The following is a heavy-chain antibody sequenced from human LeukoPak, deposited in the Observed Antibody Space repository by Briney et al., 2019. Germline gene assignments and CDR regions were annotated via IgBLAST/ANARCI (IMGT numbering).Heavy chain of an antibody. J-gene: IGHJ4*02. D-gene: IGHD6-19*01. CDR3: AKAGGSGWSFDY. Sequence: SGGSLRLSCVASGFPFSSYWMTWVRQAPGKGLEWVANIKQDGSKKSYVDSVKGRFTISRGNSKNTLYLQMNSLRAEDTAVYYCAKAGGSGWSFDYWGQGTLVTVSS. V-gene: IGHV3-7*01. CDR1: GFPFSSYW. CDR2: IKQDGSKK.